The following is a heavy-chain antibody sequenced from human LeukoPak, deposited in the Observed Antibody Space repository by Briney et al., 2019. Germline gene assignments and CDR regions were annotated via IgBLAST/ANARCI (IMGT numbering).Heavy chain of an antibody. CDR3: AKGAAAGKYYFDY. CDR1: GYTFSSYW. CDR2: IKQDGSEK. D-gene: IGHD6-13*01. J-gene: IGHJ4*02. V-gene: IGHV3-7*01. Sequence: PGGSLRLSCAPSGYTFSSYWMSWVRQAPGKVLEWVANIKQDGSEKYYVDSVKGRFTISRDNSKNTLYLQMNSLRAEDTAVYYCAKGAAAGKYYFDYWGQGTLVTVSS.